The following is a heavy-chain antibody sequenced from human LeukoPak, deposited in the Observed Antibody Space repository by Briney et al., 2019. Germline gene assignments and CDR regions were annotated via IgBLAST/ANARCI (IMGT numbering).Heavy chain of an antibody. J-gene: IGHJ4*02. CDR2: IYYSGST. CDR1: GGSISSGDYY. V-gene: IGHV4-30-4*08. Sequence: SETLSLTCTVSGGSISSGDYYWSWIRQPPGTGLEWIGYIYYSGSTYYNPSLKSRVTISVDTSKNQFSLKLSSVTAAVTAVYYCARDRIAAVDWGQGTLVTVSS. CDR3: ARDRIAAVD. D-gene: IGHD6-13*01.